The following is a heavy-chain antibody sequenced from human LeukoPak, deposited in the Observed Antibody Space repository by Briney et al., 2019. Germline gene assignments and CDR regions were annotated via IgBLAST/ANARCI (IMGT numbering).Heavy chain of an antibody. CDR1: GGSFSSGGYY. V-gene: IGHV4-31*03. Sequence: PSQTVSLTCTVSGGSFSSGGYYWSWIRQHPGKGLEWIGYIYYSGSTYYNPSLKSRVTISVDTSKNQFSLKLSSVTAADTAVYYCARAFADYYDSTYFDYWGQGTLVTVSP. CDR3: ARAFADYYDSTYFDY. J-gene: IGHJ4*02. CDR2: IYYSGST. D-gene: IGHD3-22*01.